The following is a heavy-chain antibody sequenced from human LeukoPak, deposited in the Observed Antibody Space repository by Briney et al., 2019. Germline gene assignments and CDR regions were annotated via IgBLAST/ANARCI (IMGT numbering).Heavy chain of an antibody. J-gene: IGHJ4*02. CDR2: IYGDDDK. V-gene: IGHV2-5*02. Sequence: ESGPKLVNPTQTLTLTCTFSGFSLSASGVGVGWIRQPPGKALEGLALIYGDDDKRYSPSLKSRLPINKDTSENQVVLTMTNMDPVDTATYYCARPVVVVAAPTYYFDYWGQGTLVTVSS. D-gene: IGHD2-15*01. CDR3: ARPVVVVAAPTYYFDY. CDR1: GFSLSASGVG.